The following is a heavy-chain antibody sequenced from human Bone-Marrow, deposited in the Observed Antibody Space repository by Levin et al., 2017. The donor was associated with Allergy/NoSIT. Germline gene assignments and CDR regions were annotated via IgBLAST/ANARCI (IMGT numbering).Heavy chain of an antibody. J-gene: IGHJ4*02. Sequence: SCAASGFTFSSYAMSWVRQAPGKGLEWVSSISGSGTITHYAESVKGRFTISRDISKNMLHLQMNSLRAEDTAIYFCAKEGLAVAGYYFDSWGQETLVTVSS. V-gene: IGHV3-23*01. CDR2: ISGSGTIT. CDR3: AKEGLAVAGYYFDS. CDR1: GFTFSSYA. D-gene: IGHD6-19*01.